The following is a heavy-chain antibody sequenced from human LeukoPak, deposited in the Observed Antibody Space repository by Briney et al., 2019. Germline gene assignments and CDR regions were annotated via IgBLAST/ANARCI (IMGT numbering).Heavy chain of an antibody. CDR2: IYYSGST. V-gene: IGHV4-31*03. D-gene: IGHD3-9*01. Sequence: SETLSLTCTVSGGSISSGGYYWSWIRQHPGKGLEWIGYIYYSGSTYYNPSLKSRVTISVDTSKNQFSLKLSSVTAADTAVYYCARDFSPGLDFDWSPYYYYYMDVWGKGTTVTVSS. CDR1: GGSISSGGYY. J-gene: IGHJ6*03. CDR3: ARDFSPGLDFDWSPYYYYYMDV.